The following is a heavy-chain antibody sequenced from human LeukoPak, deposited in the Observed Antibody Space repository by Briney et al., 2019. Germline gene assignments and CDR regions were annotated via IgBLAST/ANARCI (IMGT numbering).Heavy chain of an antibody. CDR1: GYTFTSYA. V-gene: IGHV1-3*01. J-gene: IGHJ4*02. D-gene: IGHD3-9*01. CDR3: AGWVILTGYYYFDY. Sequence: GASVKVSCKASGYTFTSYAMHWVRQAPGQRLEWMGWINAGNGNTKYSQKFQGRVTITRDTSASTAYMELSSLRSEDTAVYYCAGWVILTGYYYFDYWGQGTLVTVSS. CDR2: INAGNGNT.